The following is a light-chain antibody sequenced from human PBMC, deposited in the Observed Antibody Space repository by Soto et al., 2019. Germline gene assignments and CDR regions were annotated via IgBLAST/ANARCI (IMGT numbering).Light chain of an antibody. CDR2: RNN. CDR1: SSNIGSNY. Sequence: QSVLTQPPSASGTPGQRVTISCSGSSSNIGSNYVYWYQQLPGTAPKLLIYRNNQRPSGVPDRFSGSTSGTSASLAISGLRSEYEADYYCAALDDSLSGWVFGGGTKVTVL. V-gene: IGLV1-47*01. J-gene: IGLJ3*02. CDR3: AALDDSLSGWV.